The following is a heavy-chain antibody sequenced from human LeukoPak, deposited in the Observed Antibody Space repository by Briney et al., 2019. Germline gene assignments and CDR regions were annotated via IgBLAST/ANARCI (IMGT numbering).Heavy chain of an antibody. Sequence: PGGSLRLSCSASGFPFSSYAMHWVRQAPGKGLEYVSAISDSGGSTYYADSVKGRFTISRDNSKNTLYLPMSSLRAEDTAVYFCVRGYSFGPYGMDVWGQGTTVTVSS. CDR2: ISDSGGST. D-gene: IGHD2-15*01. V-gene: IGHV3-64D*09. CDR3: VRGYSFGPYGMDV. CDR1: GFPFSSYA. J-gene: IGHJ6*02.